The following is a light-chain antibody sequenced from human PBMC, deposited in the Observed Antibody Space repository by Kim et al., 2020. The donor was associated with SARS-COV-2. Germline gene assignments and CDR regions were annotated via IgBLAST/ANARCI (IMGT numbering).Light chain of an antibody. CDR2: DVT. CDR3: TSYTGMSTRV. Sequence: GQSITISCTGTSSNVGSYAYFSYYQQHPATPPNLMIYDVTRRPSGVSNRFSCTTSGTTASPTISGLQADDAADYYCTSYTGMSTRVFGGGTKVTVL. V-gene: IGLV2-14*03. CDR1: SSNVGSYAY. J-gene: IGLJ3*02.